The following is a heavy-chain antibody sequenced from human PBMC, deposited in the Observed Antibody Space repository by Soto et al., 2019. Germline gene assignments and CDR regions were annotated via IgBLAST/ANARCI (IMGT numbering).Heavy chain of an antibody. V-gene: IGHV1-69*12. J-gene: IGHJ6*02. CDR2: IIPIFGTA. CDR1: GGTFSSYA. D-gene: IGHD3-22*01. Sequence: QVQLVQSGAEVKKPGSSVKVSCKASGGTFSSYAISWVRQAPGQGLEWMGGIIPIFGTANYAQKFQGRVTITADESTSTAYMELSSLRSEDTAVYYCARAPSLYYDSSGTKAIDYYYGMDVWGQGTTVTVSS. CDR3: ARAPSLYYDSSGTKAIDYYYGMDV.